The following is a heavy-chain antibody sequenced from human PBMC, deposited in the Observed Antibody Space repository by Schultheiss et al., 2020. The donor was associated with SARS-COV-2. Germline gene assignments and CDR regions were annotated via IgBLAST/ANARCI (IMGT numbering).Heavy chain of an antibody. J-gene: IGHJ4*02. V-gene: IGHV3-23*01. D-gene: IGHD4-11*01. Sequence: GGSLRLSCAASGFTFSSYAMSWVRQAPGKGLEWVSAISGSGGSTYYADSVKGRFTISRDNSKNTLYLQMNSLRAEDTAVYYCAKDPAMTTVTTFPLDYWGQGTLVTVSS. CDR2: ISGSGGST. CDR1: GFTFSSYA. CDR3: AKDPAMTTVTTFPLDY.